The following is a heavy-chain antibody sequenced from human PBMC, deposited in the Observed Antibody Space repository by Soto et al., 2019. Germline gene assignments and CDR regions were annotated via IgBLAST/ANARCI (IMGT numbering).Heavy chain of an antibody. CDR3: AKDGASGSYPPYYYFGMDV. V-gene: IGHV3-23*01. J-gene: IGHJ6*02. Sequence: EVQLLESGGGLVQPGGSLRLSCAASGFTFSSYAMSWVRQAPGKGLEWVSTISGSGGNAYYADSVKGRFSISRDNSQNTLRLQMNRLRADDTAVYYCAKDGASGSYPPYYYFGMDVWGQGTTVTVSS. D-gene: IGHD1-26*01. CDR1: GFTFSSYA. CDR2: ISGSGGNA.